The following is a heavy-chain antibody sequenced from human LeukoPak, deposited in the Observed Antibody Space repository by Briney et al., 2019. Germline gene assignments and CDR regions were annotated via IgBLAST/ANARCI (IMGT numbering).Heavy chain of an antibody. J-gene: IGHJ4*02. CDR2: FTSRSRSI. CDR1: GFTFSSYS. V-gene: IGHV3-21*01. CDR3: ATDKGAVPEERADY. D-gene: IGHD1-1*01. Sequence: GGSLRLSCAASGFTFSSYSMTWVRQAPGKGLEWVSSFTSRSRSIYYADSVKGRFTISRDNAKNTLYLQMNSLRAEDTAVYYCATDKGAVPEERADYWGQGTLVTVSS.